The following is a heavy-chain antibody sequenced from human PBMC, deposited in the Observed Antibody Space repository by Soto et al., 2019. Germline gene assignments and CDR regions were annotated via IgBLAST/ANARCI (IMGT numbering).Heavy chain of an antibody. V-gene: IGHV5-10-1*01. J-gene: IGHJ5*02. D-gene: IGHD6-6*01. CDR2: IDPSDSYT. CDR1: GYSFTNYW. Sequence: LGESLKISCKGFGYSFTNYWISWVRQMPGKGLEWMGRIDPSDSYTNYNPSLQGHVTISADKSITTAYLQLRSLKASDTAMYYCARQGAAHYPYNWFDPWGQGTLVTVSS. CDR3: ARQGAAHYPYNWFDP.